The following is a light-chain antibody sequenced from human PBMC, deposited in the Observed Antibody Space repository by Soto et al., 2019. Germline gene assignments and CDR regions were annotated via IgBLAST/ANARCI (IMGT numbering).Light chain of an antibody. V-gene: IGKV3-11*01. J-gene: IGKJ4*01. CDR1: ESIGTF. CDR3: QRRHSWPA. Sequence: EFVLTQSPVTLSLSPGETATLSCRDSESIGTFLAWYQQKPGQAPRLLIYDASTRATGIPARFSGSGSGTDFTLTINDLEPEDSAVYYCQRRHSWPAFGGGTKV. CDR2: DAS.